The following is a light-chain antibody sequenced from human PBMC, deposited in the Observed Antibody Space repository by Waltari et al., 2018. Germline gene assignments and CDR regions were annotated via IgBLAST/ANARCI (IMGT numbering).Light chain of an antibody. V-gene: IGLV2-14*03. Sequence: QSALTQPASVSGSPGQSITISCPGTSRDVGRYNYVSWYQQHPGKAPKLLIYDVSNRPSGVPSRFSGSKSGDTASLTISGLQAADEAHYYCNSYASNSNGLFGGGTKLTIL. J-gene: IGLJ2*01. CDR1: SRDVGRYNY. CDR3: NSYASNSNGL. CDR2: DVS.